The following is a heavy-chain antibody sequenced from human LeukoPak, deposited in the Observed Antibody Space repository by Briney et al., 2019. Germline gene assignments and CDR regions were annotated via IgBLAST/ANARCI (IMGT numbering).Heavy chain of an antibody. J-gene: IGHJ4*02. D-gene: IGHD5-12*01. Sequence: ASVKVSCKASGGTFSSYAISWVRQAPGQGLEWMGGIIPIFGTANYAQKFQGRVTITADKSTSTAYMELSSLRSEDTAVYYCAGQDVDIVARGYYFDYWGQGTLVTVSS. CDR1: GGTFSSYA. CDR2: IIPIFGTA. CDR3: AGQDVDIVARGYYFDY. V-gene: IGHV1-69*06.